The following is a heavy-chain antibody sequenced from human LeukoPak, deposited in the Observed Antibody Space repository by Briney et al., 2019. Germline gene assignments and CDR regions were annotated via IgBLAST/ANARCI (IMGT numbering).Heavy chain of an antibody. CDR1: GGTFSSYA. V-gene: IGHV1-69*04. Sequence: GSSVKVSCKASGGTFSSYAISWMRQAPGQGLEWMGRIIPILGIANYAQKFQGRVTITADKSTSTAYMELSSLRSEDTAVYYCARLGGSSGWLNDYWGQGTLVTVSS. J-gene: IGHJ4*02. CDR2: IIPILGIA. CDR3: ARLGGSSGWLNDY. D-gene: IGHD6-19*01.